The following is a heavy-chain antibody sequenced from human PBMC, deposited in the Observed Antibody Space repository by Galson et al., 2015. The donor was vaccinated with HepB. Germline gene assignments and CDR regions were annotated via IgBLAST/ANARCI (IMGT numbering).Heavy chain of an antibody. J-gene: IGHJ4*02. CDR3: ARDRRVLLWFGESREDY. CDR2: ISAYNGNT. Sequence: SVKVSCKASGYTFTSYGISWVRQAPGQGLEWMGWISAYNGNTNYAQKLQGRVTMTTDTSTSTAYMELRSLRSDDTAVYYCARDRRVLLWFGESREDYWGQGTLVTVSS. V-gene: IGHV1-18*04. D-gene: IGHD3-10*01. CDR1: GYTFTSYG.